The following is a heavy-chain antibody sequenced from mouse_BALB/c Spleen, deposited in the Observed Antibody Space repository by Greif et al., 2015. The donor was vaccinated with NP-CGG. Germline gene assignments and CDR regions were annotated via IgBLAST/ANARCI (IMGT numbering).Heavy chain of an antibody. V-gene: IGHV1-69*01. CDR1: GYTFTDYW. CDR2: IDTSDSYT. J-gene: IGHJ2*01. CDR3: ARRYDGYPYYFDY. Sequence: QVQLQQSGAELVMPGASVKMSCKASGYTFTDYWMHWVKQRPGQGLEWIGAIDTSDSYTSYNQKFKGKATLTVDESSSTAYMQLSSLTSEDSAVYYCARRYDGYPYYFDYWGQGTTLTVSS. D-gene: IGHD2-3*01.